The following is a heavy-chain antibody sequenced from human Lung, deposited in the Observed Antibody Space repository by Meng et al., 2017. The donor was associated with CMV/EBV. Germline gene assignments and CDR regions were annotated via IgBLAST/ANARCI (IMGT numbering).Heavy chain of an antibody. CDR1: RGPMSSGGYC. CDR2: TYSDGTT. J-gene: IGHJ5*02. V-gene: IGHV4-31*03. Sequence: CSVSRGPMSSGGYCWSWIRQHPAMGLEWIGYTYSDGTTHYHPSLRSRISISVDTSKKPFYLKLDSVTAADTAVYYCARQAPDNYFDTWGQGALVTVSS. CDR3: ARQAPDNYFDT.